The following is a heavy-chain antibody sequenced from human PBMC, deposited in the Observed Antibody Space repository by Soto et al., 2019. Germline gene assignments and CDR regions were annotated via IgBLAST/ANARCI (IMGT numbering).Heavy chain of an antibody. Sequence: QVQLQQCGAGLLKPSETLSLTCAVYGGSFSGYYWSWIRQPPGKGLEWIGEINHSGSTNYNPSLKSRVTISVDTSKNQFSLKLSSVTAADTAVYYCARGSWIAAAGTPYWGQGTLVTVSS. CDR1: GGSFSGYY. D-gene: IGHD6-13*01. CDR3: ARGSWIAAAGTPY. V-gene: IGHV4-34*01. CDR2: INHSGST. J-gene: IGHJ4*02.